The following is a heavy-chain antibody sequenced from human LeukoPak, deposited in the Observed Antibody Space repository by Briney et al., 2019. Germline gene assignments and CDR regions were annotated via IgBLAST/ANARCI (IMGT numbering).Heavy chain of an antibody. Sequence: GGSPRLSCAASGFTFSAFGMHWVRQAPGKGLEWVAVMSYDGRHIYYADSVRGRFTISRDSSMDTLYLHMIGLRTEDTAVYYCAKPVYDTDSGNYGIDYWGQGTLVTVSS. CDR2: MSYDGRHI. D-gene: IGHD4-11*01. CDR3: AKPVYDTDSGNYGIDY. CDR1: GFTFSAFG. V-gene: IGHV3-30*18. J-gene: IGHJ4*02.